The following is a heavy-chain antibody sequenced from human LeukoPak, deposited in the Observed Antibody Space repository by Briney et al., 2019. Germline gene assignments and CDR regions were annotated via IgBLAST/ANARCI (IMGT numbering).Heavy chain of an antibody. D-gene: IGHD3-3*02. Sequence: PGGSLRLSCAASGFTFSSYVMSGVRQAPGKGLEWVSAISGSGGSTYYADSVEGRFTISRDNSKNTLYLQMNSLRAEDTAVYYCAKVCIIGVFSPGFDYWGQGTLVTVSS. CDR1: GFTFSSYV. CDR2: ISGSGGST. V-gene: IGHV3-23*01. J-gene: IGHJ4*02. CDR3: AKVCIIGVFSPGFDY.